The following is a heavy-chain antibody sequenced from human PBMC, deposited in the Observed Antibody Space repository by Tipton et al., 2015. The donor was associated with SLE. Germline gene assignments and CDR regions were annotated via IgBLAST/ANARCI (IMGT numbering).Heavy chain of an antibody. CDR2: IYYSGSS. CDR1: GGSISTDGYF. J-gene: IGHJ4*02. V-gene: IGHV4-31*03. Sequence: TLSLTCTVSGGSISTDGYFWSWIRRRPGTGLEWIGYIYYSGSSYYSPSLESRITLSVDTSENQFSLNLGSVTVADTAVYYCARESASTGHFDFWGQGTLVTVSS. D-gene: IGHD2-8*02. CDR3: ARESASTGHFDF.